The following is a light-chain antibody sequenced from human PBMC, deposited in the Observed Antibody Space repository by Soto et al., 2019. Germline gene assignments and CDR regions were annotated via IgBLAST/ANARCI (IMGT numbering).Light chain of an antibody. Sequence: DIQLTQSPSVLSASVGDKVTITCRASQAISSSLAWYQQNPGKAPKLLIYAASTLQSGVPSRFSGSGSGTEFTLTISSLQPEDCVTDYCQQLNSYPLTFGGGAKVEI. V-gene: IGKV1-9*01. J-gene: IGKJ4*01. CDR3: QQLNSYPLT. CDR2: AAS. CDR1: QAISSS.